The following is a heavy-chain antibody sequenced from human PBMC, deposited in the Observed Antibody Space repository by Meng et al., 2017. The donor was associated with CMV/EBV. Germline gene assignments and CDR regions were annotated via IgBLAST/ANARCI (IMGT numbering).Heavy chain of an antibody. CDR1: GYTLTGYY. J-gene: IGHJ6*02. CDR3: ARSRIQLWLHHYYYGMDV. D-gene: IGHD5-18*01. CDR2: INPNSGGT. Sequence: ASVKVSCKASGYTLTGYYMHWVRQAPGQGLEWMGWINPNSGGTNYAQKFQGRVTMTRDTSISTAYMELSRLRSDDTAVYYCARSRIQLWLHHYYYGMDVWGQGTTVTVSS. V-gene: IGHV1-2*02.